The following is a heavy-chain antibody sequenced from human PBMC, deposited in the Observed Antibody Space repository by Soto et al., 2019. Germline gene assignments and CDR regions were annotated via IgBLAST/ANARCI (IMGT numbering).Heavy chain of an antibody. CDR2: ISYDGSNK. CDR1: GFTFSSYA. CDR3: ARPTTVTNYFDY. V-gene: IGHV3-30-3*01. J-gene: IGHJ4*02. D-gene: IGHD4-17*01. Sequence: GGSLRLSCAASGFTFSSYAMHWVRQAPGKGLEWVAVISYDGSNKYYADSVKGRFTISRDNSKNTLYLQMNSLRAEDTAVYYCARPTTVTNYFDYWGQGTLVTVSS.